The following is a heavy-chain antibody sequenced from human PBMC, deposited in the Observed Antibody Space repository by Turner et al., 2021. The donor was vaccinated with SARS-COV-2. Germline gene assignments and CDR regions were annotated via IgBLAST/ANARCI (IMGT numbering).Heavy chain of an antibody. CDR3: AKDLGSDWYFDL. CDR1: GFSFRSYG. V-gene: IGHV3-30*18. J-gene: IGHJ2*01. D-gene: IGHD3-10*01. CDR2: MSYDGRQT. Sequence: QVQLVESGGGVVQPGRSLRLSCAATGFSFRSYGMHWVRQAPGKGLEWVAVMSYDGRQTSYADSVKGRFTISRDNSKKTLYLQMNVLRTDDTALYYCAKDLGSDWYFDLWGRGSLVIVSS.